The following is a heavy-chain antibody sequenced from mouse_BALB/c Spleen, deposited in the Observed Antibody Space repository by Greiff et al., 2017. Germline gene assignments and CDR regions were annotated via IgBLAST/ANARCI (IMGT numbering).Heavy chain of an antibody. Sequence: VHLVESGPGLVAPSQSLSITCTVSGFSLTSYGVHWVRQPPGKGLEWLGVIWAGGSTNYNSALMSRLSISKDNSKSQVFLKMNSLQTDDTAMYYCAREAAVLFYYFDYWGQGTTLTVSS. CDR2: IWAGGST. CDR3: AREAAVLFYYFDY. D-gene: IGHD3-3*01. CDR1: GFSLTSYG. V-gene: IGHV2-9*02. J-gene: IGHJ2*01.